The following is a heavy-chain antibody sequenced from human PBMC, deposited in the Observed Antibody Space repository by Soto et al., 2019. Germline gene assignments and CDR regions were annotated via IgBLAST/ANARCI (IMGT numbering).Heavy chain of an antibody. J-gene: IGHJ3*02. CDR2: IIPVFGTR. D-gene: IGHD1-1*01. Sequence: QVQLVQSGAEVKKPGSSMRVSCKASGGTFNRDALNWVRLAPGQGLEWMGRIIPVFGTRHYAQKFQDRFTITADESTSTAYMELSSLRFDDTAVYYCARSRATTVALDIWGRGTTVTVSS. V-gene: IGHV1-69*01. CDR3: ARSRATTVALDI. CDR1: GGTFNRDA.